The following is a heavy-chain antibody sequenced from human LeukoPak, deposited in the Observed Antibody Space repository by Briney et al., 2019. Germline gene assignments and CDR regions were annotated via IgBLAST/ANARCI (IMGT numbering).Heavy chain of an antibody. D-gene: IGHD6-13*01. Sequence: GGSLRLSCAASGFTVSTNYMSWVRQAPGKGLQWVSIIYSGGNTYYADSVKGRFTISRDNSKNTLYLQMKSLRAEDTAVYYCARFIAAGYYFDYWGQGTVVTVS. CDR1: GFTVSTNY. V-gene: IGHV3-53*01. J-gene: IGHJ4*02. CDR3: ARFIAAGYYFDY. CDR2: IYSGGNT.